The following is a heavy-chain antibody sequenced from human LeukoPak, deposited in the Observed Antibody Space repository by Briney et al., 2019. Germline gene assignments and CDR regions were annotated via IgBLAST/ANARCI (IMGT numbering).Heavy chain of an antibody. CDR1: GGSISSSGYY. V-gene: IGHV4-39*01. Sequence: SETLSLTCTVSGGSISSSGYYWGWIRQPPGKGLEWIGNIYYSGSTYYNPSLKSRVTLSVDTSKNQFSLNLSSVTAADTAIYYCARHGDYYNSGTYLAPDDGFDIWGQGTMVTVSS. CDR2: IYYSGST. J-gene: IGHJ3*02. D-gene: IGHD3-10*01. CDR3: ARHGDYYNSGTYLAPDDGFDI.